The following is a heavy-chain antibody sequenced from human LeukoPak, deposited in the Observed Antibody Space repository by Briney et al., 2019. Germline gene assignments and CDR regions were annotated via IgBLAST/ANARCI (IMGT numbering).Heavy chain of an antibody. CDR1: GYTFTDYA. J-gene: IGHJ4*02. CDR3: ARRGPYPSIAAADLSNDY. V-gene: IGHV7-4-1*02. Sequence: ASVKVSCKASGYTFTDYAVNWVRHAPGQRLEWMGWINTNTGSPTYAQGFTGRFVFSLDTSVSTAYLQISSLKAEDTAVYYCARRGPYPSIAAADLSNDYWGQGTLVTVSS. D-gene: IGHD6-13*01. CDR2: INTNTGSP.